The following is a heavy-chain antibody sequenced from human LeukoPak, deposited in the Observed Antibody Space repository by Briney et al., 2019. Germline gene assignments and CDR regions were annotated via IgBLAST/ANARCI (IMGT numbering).Heavy chain of an antibody. J-gene: IGHJ4*02. CDR1: GFTFSSYA. CDR3: ARDLTTSWYGDY. V-gene: IGHV3-30-3*01. CDR2: ISYDGSNK. D-gene: IGHD6-13*01. Sequence: GGSLRLSCAASGFTFSSYAMHWVRQAPGKGLEWVAVISYDGSNKYYADSVKGRFTISRDNSKNTLYLQMNSLRAEDTAVYYCARDLTTSWYGDYWGQGTLVTVSS.